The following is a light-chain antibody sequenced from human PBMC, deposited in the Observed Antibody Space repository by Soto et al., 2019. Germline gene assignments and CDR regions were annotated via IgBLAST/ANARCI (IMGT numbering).Light chain of an antibody. V-gene: IGLV4-69*01. J-gene: IGLJ2*01. CDR2: LNSDGSH. CDR3: QTWATGSVV. CDR1: SGHSSYA. Sequence: QSVLTQSPSASASLGASVKLTCTLSSGHSSYAIAWHQQQPEKGPRYLMKLNSDGSHSKGDGIPDRFSGSSSGAERYLTISSLQFEDEADYYCQTWATGSVVFGGGPKLTVL.